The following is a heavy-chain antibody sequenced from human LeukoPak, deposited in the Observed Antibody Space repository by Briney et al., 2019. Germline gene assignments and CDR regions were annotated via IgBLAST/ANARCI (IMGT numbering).Heavy chain of an antibody. CDR3: ARRNSAVAGWSTGYYGMDV. V-gene: IGHV4-4*07. Sequence: SETLSLTCNVSGASISGYYWSWIRQPAGKGLEWIGRIYTSGSTNYNPSLKSRVTMSVDTSKNQFSLELSSVTAADTAVYYCARRNSAVAGWSTGYYGMDVWGQGTTVTVSS. D-gene: IGHD6-19*01. J-gene: IGHJ6*02. CDR2: IYTSGST. CDR1: GASISGYY.